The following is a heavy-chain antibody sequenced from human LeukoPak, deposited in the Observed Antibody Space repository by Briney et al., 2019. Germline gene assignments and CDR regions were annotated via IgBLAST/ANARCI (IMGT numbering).Heavy chain of an antibody. CDR3: ARDHDFWSGDHDAFDI. D-gene: IGHD3-3*01. V-gene: IGHV1-46*01. Sequence: APVKVSCKASGYTFTSYYMHWVRQAPGQGLEWMGIINPSGGSTSYAQKFQGRVTMTRDTSTSTVYMELSSLRSEDTAVYYCARDHDFWSGDHDAFDIWGQGTMVTVSS. CDR2: INPSGGST. CDR1: GYTFTSYY. J-gene: IGHJ3*02.